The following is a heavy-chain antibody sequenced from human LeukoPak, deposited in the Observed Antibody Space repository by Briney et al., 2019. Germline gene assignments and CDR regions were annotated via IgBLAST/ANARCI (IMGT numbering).Heavy chain of an antibody. CDR1: GYTFTGYY. CDR3: ASSSVSGVGSPFDY. V-gene: IGHV1-2*02. J-gene: IGHJ4*02. CDR2: INPISGGT. Sequence: ASVKVSCKASGYTFTGYYMHWVRQAPGHELEWMGWINPISGGTNYAQKFQGRVTITPDTSTITAYMELSRLRSDDTAEYYAASSSVSGVGSPFDYWGQGTLVTVSS. D-gene: IGHD3-3*01.